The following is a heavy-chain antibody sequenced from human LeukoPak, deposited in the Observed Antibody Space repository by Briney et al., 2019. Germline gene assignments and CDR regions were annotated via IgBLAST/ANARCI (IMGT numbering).Heavy chain of an antibody. J-gene: IGHJ4*02. Sequence: PGGSLRLSCAASGFTFSSYSMNWVRQAPGKGLEWVSSISSSSSYIYYADSVKGRFTISRDNAKNSLYLQMNSLRAEDTAVYYCAKGQTYYYDLAVDYWGQGTLVTVSS. CDR2: ISSSSSYI. CDR3: AKGQTYYYDLAVDY. CDR1: GFTFSSYS. D-gene: IGHD3-22*01. V-gene: IGHV3-21*01.